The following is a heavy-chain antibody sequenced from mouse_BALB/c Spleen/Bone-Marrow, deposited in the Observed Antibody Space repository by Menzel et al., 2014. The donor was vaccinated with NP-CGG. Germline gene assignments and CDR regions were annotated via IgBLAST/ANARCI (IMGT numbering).Heavy chain of an antibody. J-gene: IGHJ3*01. CDR3: ARGYYGSSLVY. V-gene: IGHV1-7*01. CDR1: GYTFTSYW. CDR2: INPSTGYT. D-gene: IGHD1-1*01. Sequence: QVQLQQPGAELAEPGASVKMSCKASGYTFTSYWMHWVKQRPGQGLEWIGYINPSTGYTEYNQKFKDKATLTADKSSSTAYMQLSSLTSEDSAVYYCARGYYGSSLVYWGQGTLVTVSA.